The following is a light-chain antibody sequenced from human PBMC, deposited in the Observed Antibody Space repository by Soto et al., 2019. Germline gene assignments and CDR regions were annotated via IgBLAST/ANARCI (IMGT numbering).Light chain of an antibody. Sequence: QSALTQPASVSGSPGQSITISCTGTSSDVGGYKYVSWYQQHLGEAPKLMIYDVSNRPSGVSNRFSGSKSGNTASLTISGLQAEDEADYYCTSYTSSSTRVFGTGTKLTVL. CDR3: TSYTSSSTRV. CDR2: DVS. V-gene: IGLV2-14*01. CDR1: SSDVGGYKY. J-gene: IGLJ1*01.